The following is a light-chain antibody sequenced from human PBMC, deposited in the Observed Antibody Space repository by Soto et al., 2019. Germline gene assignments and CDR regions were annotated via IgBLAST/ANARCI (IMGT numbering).Light chain of an antibody. CDR1: SSDVGSYNR. V-gene: IGLV2-18*02. CDR2: EVS. CDR3: SSYTSSSTVV. Sequence: QSALTQPPSVSGSPGHSVTGSCTGTSSDVGSYNRVSWYQQPPGTAPKLMIYEVSNRPSGVPDRFSGSKSGNTASLTISGLQAEDEADYYCSSYTSSSTVVFGGATKLTVL. J-gene: IGLJ2*01.